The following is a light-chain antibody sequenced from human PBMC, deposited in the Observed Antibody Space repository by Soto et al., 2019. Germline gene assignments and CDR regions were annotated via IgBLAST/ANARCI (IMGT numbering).Light chain of an antibody. V-gene: IGKV3-11*01. J-gene: IGKJ5*01. Sequence: EIVLTQSPATLSFSPGERATLSCRASQSISSYLGWYQQKPGQAPRLLIYEATNRATGIPARFSGSGSRTDFTLTISSLEPEDFAVYYCQQRNSWPLTFGQGTRLEIK. CDR1: QSISSY. CDR2: EAT. CDR3: QQRNSWPLT.